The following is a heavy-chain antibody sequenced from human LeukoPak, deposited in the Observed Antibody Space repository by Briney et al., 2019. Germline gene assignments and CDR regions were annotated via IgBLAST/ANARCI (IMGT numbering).Heavy chain of an antibody. CDR2: IYNSGST. V-gene: IGHV4-59*01. Sequence: SEALSLTCTVSGGSISSYYWSWIRQPPGKGLEWIGYIYNSGSTNYNPSLKSRVTISVDTSKNQFSLMLSSVTAADTAVYYCARCRSYDSSGYCDAVDIWGQETMVTVSS. D-gene: IGHD3-22*01. CDR1: GGSISSYY. CDR3: ARCRSYDSSGYCDAVDI. J-gene: IGHJ3*02.